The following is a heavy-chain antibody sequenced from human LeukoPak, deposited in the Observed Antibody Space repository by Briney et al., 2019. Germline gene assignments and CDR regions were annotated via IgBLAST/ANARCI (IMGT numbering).Heavy chain of an antibody. CDR2: TYTSGTT. CDR1: GGSISRYY. J-gene: IGHJ4*02. CDR3: ARASHDYGDYSHFDY. V-gene: IGHV4-4*07. D-gene: IGHD4-17*01. Sequence: SETLSLTCTVSGGSISRYYWNWIRQPAGKGLEWIGRTYTSGTTNYNPSLKSRVTMSVDTSKKQLFLRLSSVTAADTAVYYCARASHDYGDYSHFDYWGQGTLVTVSS.